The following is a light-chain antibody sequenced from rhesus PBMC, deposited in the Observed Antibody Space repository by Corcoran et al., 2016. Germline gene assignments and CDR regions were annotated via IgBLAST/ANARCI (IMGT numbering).Light chain of an antibody. CDR3: QQYNSLPYS. J-gene: IGKJ2*01. Sequence: DIQMTQSPSSLSASVGDRVTITCRASENVNNYLNWYQQKPGKAPKLLIYKASTLQSGVPSRFSGSGSGTEFTLTISSLQPEDFATYYCQQYNSLPYSFGQGTKVEIK. CDR2: KAS. CDR1: ENVNNY. V-gene: IGKV1-74*01.